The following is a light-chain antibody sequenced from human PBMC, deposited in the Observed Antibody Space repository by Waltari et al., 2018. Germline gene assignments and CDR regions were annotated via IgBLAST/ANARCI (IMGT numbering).Light chain of an antibody. Sequence: QSALTQPPSASGSPGQSVTISCTGTSSDIGGYDYVSWYQQHPGNAPKLIIYDFTKRPSGVPRRFSGSKSGNTASLTVSGLQADDEADYYCSSYSGSNSLLFGGGTKLTV. CDR1: SSDIGGYDY. V-gene: IGLV2-8*01. J-gene: IGLJ2*01. CDR2: DFT. CDR3: SSYSGSNSLL.